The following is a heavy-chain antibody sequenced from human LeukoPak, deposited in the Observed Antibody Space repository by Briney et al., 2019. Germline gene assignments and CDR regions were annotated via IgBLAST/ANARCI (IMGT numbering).Heavy chain of an antibody. D-gene: IGHD3-10*01. V-gene: IGHV6-1*01. CDR1: GDSVSSNSAA. CDR3: ARDPGASGTVDFDY. Sequence: SQTLSLTCAISGDSVSSNSAAWNWIRQSPSRGLEWLGRTYYRTKWYNDYAVSVKSRITINPDPSKNQFSLHLNSVTPEDTAVYYCARDPGASGTVDFDYWGRGTLVTVSS. CDR2: TYYRTKWYN. J-gene: IGHJ4*02.